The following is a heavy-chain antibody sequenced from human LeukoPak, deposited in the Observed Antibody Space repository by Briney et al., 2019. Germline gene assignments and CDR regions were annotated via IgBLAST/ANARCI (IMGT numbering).Heavy chain of an antibody. Sequence: PGGSLRLSCAASRFTFSSYGMHWVRQAPGKGLEWVAFIRYDGSNKYYADSVKGRFTISRDNSKNTPYLQMNSLRAEDTAVYYCARFLDLGDYFDYWGQGTLVTVSS. CDR3: ARFLDLGDYFDY. J-gene: IGHJ4*02. CDR2: IRYDGSNK. D-gene: IGHD3-3*01. V-gene: IGHV3-30*02. CDR1: RFTFSSYG.